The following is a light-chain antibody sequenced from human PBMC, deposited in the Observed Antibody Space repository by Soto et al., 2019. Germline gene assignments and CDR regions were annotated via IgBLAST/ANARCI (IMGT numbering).Light chain of an antibody. CDR1: QTLNGW. CDR2: ATS. V-gene: IGKV1-5*03. J-gene: IGKJ1*01. Sequence: DVLMTQSPSTLSASVGDRVTITCRASQTLNGWLAWYQQKPGKAPKLLIYATSSLERGVPSRFAGSGSGTEFTLTITSLQPEDFATYYCQQYFKYSWTFGQGTKV. CDR3: QQYFKYSWT.